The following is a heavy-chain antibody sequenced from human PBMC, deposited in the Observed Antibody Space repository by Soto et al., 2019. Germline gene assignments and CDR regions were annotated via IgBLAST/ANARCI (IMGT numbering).Heavy chain of an antibody. Sequence: GGSLRLSCAASGFTFSSYGMHWVRQAPGKGLEWVAVISYDGSNKYYADSVKGRFTISRDNSKNTLYLQMNSLRAEDTAVYYCAKDGAALLWFGEFSPGIEELYNWFDPWGQGTLVTV. V-gene: IGHV3-30*18. CDR3: AKDGAALLWFGEFSPGIEELYNWFDP. J-gene: IGHJ5*02. D-gene: IGHD3-10*01. CDR1: GFTFSSYG. CDR2: ISYDGSNK.